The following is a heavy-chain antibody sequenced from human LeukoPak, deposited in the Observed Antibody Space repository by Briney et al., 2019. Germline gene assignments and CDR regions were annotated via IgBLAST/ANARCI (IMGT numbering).Heavy chain of an antibody. Sequence: SETLSLTCTVSGGSIRSHYWNWIRQAPGKGLEWIGYFYYTGSTNYNPYLRSRVTISVDTSRTQLFLRLASVTAADTAVYYCARGDGYNSNHFDYWGQGTLVTVSS. V-gene: IGHV4-59*11. CDR3: ARGDGYNSNHFDY. CDR1: GGSIRSHY. CDR2: FYYTGST. J-gene: IGHJ4*02. D-gene: IGHD5-24*01.